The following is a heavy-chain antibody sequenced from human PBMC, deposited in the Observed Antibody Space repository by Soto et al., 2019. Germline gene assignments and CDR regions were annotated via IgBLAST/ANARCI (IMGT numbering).Heavy chain of an antibody. J-gene: IGHJ5*02. D-gene: IGHD3-22*01. V-gene: IGHV3-49*03. CDR1: GFTFGDYA. Sequence: GGSLRLSCTASGFTFGDYAMSWFRQAPGKGLEWVGFIRSKAYGGTTEYAASVKGRFTISRDDSKSIAYLQMNSLKTEDTAVYYCTRGMVTMIVAPLPNWFDPWGQGTLVTVSS. CDR3: TRGMVTMIVAPLPNWFDP. CDR2: IRSKAYGGTT.